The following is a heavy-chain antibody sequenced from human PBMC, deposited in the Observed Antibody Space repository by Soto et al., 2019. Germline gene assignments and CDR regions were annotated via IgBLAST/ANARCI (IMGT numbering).Heavy chain of an antibody. Sequence: QVQLVATGGGVVQPGKSLRLCCAASGFTFSSHAMHWARQAPGNGLEWVTVISIRGGDEYYAESVRRRFTISRDDSKNTLYLQMDSLRVEDTAVYYCARGTIVARQHLDYWGQGTLVTVSS. D-gene: IGHD6-6*01. CDR1: GFTFSSHA. J-gene: IGHJ4*02. CDR2: ISIRGGDE. CDR3: ARGTIVARQHLDY. V-gene: IGHV3-30*03.